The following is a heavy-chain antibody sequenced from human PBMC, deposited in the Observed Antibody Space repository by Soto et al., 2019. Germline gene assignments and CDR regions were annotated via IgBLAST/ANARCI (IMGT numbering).Heavy chain of an antibody. CDR2: ISGSGGST. CDR1: GFTFSNYA. D-gene: IGHD2-15*01. CDR3: AKGSPYIVTDFHL. Sequence: DVQLLASGGGLVQPGGSLRLSCSASGFTFSNYAMSWVRRIPGKGLEWVSAISGSGGSTHYEDSVKGRFTISRDNSKRTLYLQMNRLRLDATALYYCAKGSPYIVTDFHLWGEGTLGTFSS. V-gene: IGHV3-23*01. J-gene: IGHJ4*02.